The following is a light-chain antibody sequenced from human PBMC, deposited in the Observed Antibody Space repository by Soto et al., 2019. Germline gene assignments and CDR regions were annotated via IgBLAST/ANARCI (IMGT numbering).Light chain of an antibody. Sequence: DIQMTQSPSTLSASVGDRVTITCRASQDIGIYLAWYQQKPGKAPKLLIYDASSLESGVPSRFSGSGSGTEFTLTISSLQPDDFATYYCQQYNSYSGTFGQGTKVDIK. CDR1: QDIGIY. J-gene: IGKJ1*01. CDR3: QQYNSYSGT. CDR2: DAS. V-gene: IGKV1-5*01.